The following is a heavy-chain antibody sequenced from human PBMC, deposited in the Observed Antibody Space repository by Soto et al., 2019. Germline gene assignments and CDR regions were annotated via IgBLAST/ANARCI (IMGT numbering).Heavy chain of an antibody. D-gene: IGHD6-6*01. J-gene: IGHJ4*01. Sequence: SCIRKNPGKGLEWIGEINHYGTTNYNPSLKSRVTMAVDTSKNHFSLKLTSVAAADTGVYYCARGRGWIEALPPRGQRGHGTPVPVSS. CDR2: INHYGTT. CDR3: ARGRGWIEALPPRGQ. V-gene: IGHV4-34*01.